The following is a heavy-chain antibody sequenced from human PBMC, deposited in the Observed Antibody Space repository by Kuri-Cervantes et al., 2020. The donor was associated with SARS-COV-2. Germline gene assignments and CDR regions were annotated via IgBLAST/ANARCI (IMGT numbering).Heavy chain of an antibody. CDR2: ISYDGSNK. CDR3: ARGGGCSGGSCYAGWANYYYGMDV. CDR1: GFTFSSYG. J-gene: IGHJ6*02. V-gene: IGHV3-30*03. Sequence: GGSLRLSCAASGFTFSSYGMHWVRQAPGKGLEWVAVISYDGSNKYYADSVKGRFTISRDNSKNTPYLQMNSLRAEDTAVYYCARGGGCSGGSCYAGWANYYYGMDVWGQGTTVTVSS. D-gene: IGHD2-15*01.